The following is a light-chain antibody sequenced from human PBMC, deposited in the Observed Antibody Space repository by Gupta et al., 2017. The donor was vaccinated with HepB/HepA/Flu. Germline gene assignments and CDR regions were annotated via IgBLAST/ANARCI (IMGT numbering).Light chain of an antibody. J-gene: IGKJ4*01. CDR3: QQSYSTPLT. V-gene: IGKV1-39*01. Sequence: QMTQSPSSLCASIGDRVTITCRASQSISSYLNWYQQKPGKAPKLLIYAASSLKSGVPSRFSGSGSGTDFTLTISSLQPEDFATYYCQQSYSTPLTFGGGTKVEIK. CDR2: AAS. CDR1: QSISSY.